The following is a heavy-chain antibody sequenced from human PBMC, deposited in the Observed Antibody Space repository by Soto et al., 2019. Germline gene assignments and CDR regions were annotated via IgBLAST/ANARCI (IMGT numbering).Heavy chain of an antibody. J-gene: IGHJ4*02. Sequence: QVQLVESGGGVVQPGRSPRLSCAASGFTFSSYGMHWVRQAPGEGLEWVVVISYDGSIQYYTDSAKGRFTISRDNSKSTLYLRMNSLRAEDTAVYYCAKEIRAYSSSWSFDYWGQGTLVTVSS. D-gene: IGHD6-13*01. CDR2: ISYDGSIQ. CDR3: AKEIRAYSSSWSFDY. V-gene: IGHV3-30*18. CDR1: GFTFSSYG.